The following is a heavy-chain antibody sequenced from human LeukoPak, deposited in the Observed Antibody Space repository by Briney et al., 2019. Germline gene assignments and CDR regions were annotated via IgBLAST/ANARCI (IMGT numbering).Heavy chain of an antibody. CDR3: ARVIQYYYGSGSYSGGFDP. CDR2: IYYSGST. CDR1: GGSISSGGCY. Sequence: SQTLSLTCTVSGGSISSGGCYWSWIRQHPGKGLEWIGYIYYSGSTYYNPSLKSRVTISVDTSKNQFSLKLSSVTAADTAVYYCARVIQYYYGSGSYSGGFDPWGQGTLVTVSS. D-gene: IGHD3-10*01. V-gene: IGHV4-31*03. J-gene: IGHJ5*02.